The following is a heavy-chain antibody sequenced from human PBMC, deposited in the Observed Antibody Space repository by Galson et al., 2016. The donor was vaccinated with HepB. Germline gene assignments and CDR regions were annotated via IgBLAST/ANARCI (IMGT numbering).Heavy chain of an antibody. Sequence: SVKVSCKASGYTFIDRYVHWVRQAPGQGLEWMGWINPSSGATNYAQKFQGRVTMTGDTSVSTVYVELSRLTSDDTAVYYCARLNGEAPRGSYNYYYGMDVWGQGTTVIVSS. J-gene: IGHJ6*02. D-gene: IGHD3-10*01. CDR3: ARLNGEAPRGSYNYYYGMDV. CDR2: INPSSGAT. V-gene: IGHV1-2*02. CDR1: GYTFIDRY.